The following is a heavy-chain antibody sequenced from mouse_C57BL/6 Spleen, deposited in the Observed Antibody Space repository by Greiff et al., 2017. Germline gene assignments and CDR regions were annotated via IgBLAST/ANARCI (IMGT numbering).Heavy chain of an antibody. CDR1: GYTFTSYW. CDR3: ARGGPWFAY. J-gene: IGHJ3*01. D-gene: IGHD3-3*01. Sequence: QVHVKQPGAELVRPGSSVKLSCKASGYTFTSYWMDWVKQRPGQGLEWIGNIYPSDSETHYNQKFKDKATLTVDKSSSTAYMQLSSLTSEDSAVYYCARGGPWFAYWGQGTLVTVSA. CDR2: IYPSDSET. V-gene: IGHV1-61*01.